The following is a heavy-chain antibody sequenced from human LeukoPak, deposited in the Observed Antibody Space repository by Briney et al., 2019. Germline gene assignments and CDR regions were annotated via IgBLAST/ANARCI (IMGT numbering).Heavy chain of an antibody. D-gene: IGHD3-9*01. J-gene: IGHJ6*03. CDR1: GFTFSSYE. CDR3: SRSPLVINYYYYMDV. Sequence: GGSLRLSCAASGFTFSSYEMNWVRQAPGKGLEWVSYISSSGSTIYYADSVKGRFTISRDNAKNSLYLQMNSLRAEDTAVYYCSRSPLVINYYYYMDVWGKGTTVTISS. CDR2: ISSSGSTI. V-gene: IGHV3-48*03.